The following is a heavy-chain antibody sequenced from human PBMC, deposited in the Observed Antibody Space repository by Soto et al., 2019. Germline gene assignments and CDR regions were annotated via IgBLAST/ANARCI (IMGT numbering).Heavy chain of an antibody. V-gene: IGHV4-34*01. D-gene: IGHD2-15*01. CDR2: VNHGGST. Sequence: SETLSLTCAVSGGSFSGFFWGWIRQPPGKGLEWIGEVNHGGSTNYNPSLKSRVTISSDTSKNHFSLTLRSVTAADTAVYYCARAAVAAGGPFDKWGQGARVTVS. CDR3: ARAAVAAGGPFDK. J-gene: IGHJ4*02. CDR1: GGSFSGFF.